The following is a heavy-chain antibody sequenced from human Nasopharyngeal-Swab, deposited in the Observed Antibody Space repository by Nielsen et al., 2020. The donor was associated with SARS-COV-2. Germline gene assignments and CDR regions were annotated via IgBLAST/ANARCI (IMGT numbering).Heavy chain of an antibody. CDR2: IYYSGST. Sequence: WVGQRPWKGLEWIGYIYYSGSTYYNPSLKSRVTISVDTSKNQFSLKLSSVTAADAAVYYCARATMIVVVIGAFDIWGQGTMVTVSS. V-gene: IGHV4-31*02. CDR3: ARATMIVVVIGAFDI. D-gene: IGHD3-22*01. J-gene: IGHJ3*02.